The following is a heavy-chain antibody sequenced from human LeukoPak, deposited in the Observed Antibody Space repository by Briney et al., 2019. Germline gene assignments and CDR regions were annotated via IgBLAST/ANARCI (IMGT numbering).Heavy chain of an antibody. CDR3: ASHGSSGHDPLT. Sequence: SETLSLTCDVYGGSLRGFFWSWIRQPPGKGLEWIGEINDSGSIDYNPSLKTRVTISLDTSKNQFSLKLSSVTAADTAVYYCASHGSSGHDPLTWGQGTLVTVSS. CDR2: INDSGSI. D-gene: IGHD5-12*01. CDR1: GGSLRGFF. J-gene: IGHJ4*02. V-gene: IGHV4-34*01.